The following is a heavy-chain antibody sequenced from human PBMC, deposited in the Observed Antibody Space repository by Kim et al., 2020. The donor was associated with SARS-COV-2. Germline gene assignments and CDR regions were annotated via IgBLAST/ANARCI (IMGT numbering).Heavy chain of an antibody. CDR1: KFSFSTFP. V-gene: IGHV3-23*01. D-gene: IGHD3-10*01. CDR2: ISGSGSNT. CDR3: AKNPRLEWVGELLWVDS. Sequence: GGSLRLSCAASKFSFSTFPMSWVRQAPGKGLEWVSGISGSGSNTYYADSVKGRFTISRDNSKNTLFLQMNSLRAEDTALYYCAKNPRLEWVGELLWVDSWGQGTLVTVSS. J-gene: IGHJ4*02.